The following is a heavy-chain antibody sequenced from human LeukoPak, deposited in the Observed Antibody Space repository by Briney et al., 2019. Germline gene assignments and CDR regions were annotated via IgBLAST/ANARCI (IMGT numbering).Heavy chain of an antibody. CDR1: GYTFTNFG. V-gene: IGHV1-18*01. Sequence: ASVKVSCKASGYTFTNFGISWVRQAPGQGLEWMGWISAYNGDTEYSQTFQGRVAMTTDTSTSTAYMELRSLRSDDTAVYYCAGDPRDYWGQGTLVTVSS. J-gene: IGHJ4*02. CDR3: AGDPRDY. CDR2: ISAYNGDT.